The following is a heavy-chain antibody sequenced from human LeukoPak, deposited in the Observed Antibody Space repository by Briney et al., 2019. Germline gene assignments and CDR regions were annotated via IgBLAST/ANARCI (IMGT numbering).Heavy chain of an antibody. D-gene: IGHD1-26*01. CDR1: GFTFSSYW. V-gene: IGHV3-30*02. J-gene: IGHJ4*02. CDR3: AKDRGEWELLADY. Sequence: GGSLRLSCAASGFTFSSYWMSWVRQAPGKGLEWVAFIGYDGSNKYYADSVKGRFTISRDNSKNTLYLQMNSLRAEDTAVYYCAKDRGEWELLADYWGQGTLVTVSS. CDR2: IGYDGSNK.